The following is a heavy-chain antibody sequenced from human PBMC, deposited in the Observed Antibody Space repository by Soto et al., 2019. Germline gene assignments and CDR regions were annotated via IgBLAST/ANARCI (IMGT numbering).Heavy chain of an antibody. V-gene: IGHV1-69*06. CDR3: VRGGGEMANPPPYLY. J-gene: IGHJ4*02. Sequence: SVKVSCKASGGTFDTYAISWVRQAPGQGLEWMGGVIPMFLKPNYAQKFKGRVTITAVKSTNTVYMEMISIMSEDTAVYYCVRGGGEMANPPPYLYWGQGTQVTVSS. D-gene: IGHD3-16*01. CDR1: GGTFDTYA. CDR2: VIPMFLKP.